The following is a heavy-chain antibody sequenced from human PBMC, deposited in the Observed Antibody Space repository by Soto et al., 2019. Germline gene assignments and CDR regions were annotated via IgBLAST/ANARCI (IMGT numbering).Heavy chain of an antibody. J-gene: IGHJ4*02. Sequence: GGSLSLSCAASGFTFSILAMGWVRQAPGKGLEWVSVIDYTGGTTYYTESVKGRFTISRDISKNTLYLQMNSLRAEDTAVYYCAKLQAYSYGPGAYFDYWGQGTLVTVSS. CDR2: IDYTGGTT. CDR1: GFTFSILA. V-gene: IGHV3-23*01. CDR3: AKLQAYSYGPGAYFDY. D-gene: IGHD5-18*01.